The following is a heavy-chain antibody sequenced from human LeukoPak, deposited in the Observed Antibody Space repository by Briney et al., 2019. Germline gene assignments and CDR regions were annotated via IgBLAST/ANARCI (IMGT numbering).Heavy chain of an antibody. V-gene: IGHV3-7*01. CDR2: IKQDGRDK. CDR1: GFTFSSYW. J-gene: IGHJ4*02. Sequence: GGSLRLSCAASGFTFSSYWMSWVRQAPGKGLEWVANIKQDGRDKTYADSVKGRFTISRDNAKNSLYLQMDSLRAEDTAVYYCARDDYWTNYGCYFDFWGQGALVTVSS. D-gene: IGHD3-3*01. CDR3: ARDDYWTNYGCYFDF.